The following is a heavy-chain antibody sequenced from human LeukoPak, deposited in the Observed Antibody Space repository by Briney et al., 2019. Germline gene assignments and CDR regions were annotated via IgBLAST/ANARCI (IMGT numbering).Heavy chain of an antibody. Sequence: GRSLRLSCAASGFTFSSHAMHWVRQAPGKGLEWVAVISYDGSNKYYADSVKGRFTISRDNSENTLYLQMNSLRAEDTAVYYCARDGFVGYSYGFFFDYWGQGTLVTVSS. CDR2: ISYDGSNK. V-gene: IGHV3-30*04. CDR1: GFTFSSHA. J-gene: IGHJ4*02. D-gene: IGHD5-18*01. CDR3: ARDGFVGYSYGFFFDY.